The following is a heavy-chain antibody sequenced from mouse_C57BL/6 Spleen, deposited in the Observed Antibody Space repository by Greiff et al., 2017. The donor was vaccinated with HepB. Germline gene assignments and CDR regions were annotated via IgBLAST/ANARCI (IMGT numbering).Heavy chain of an antibody. Sequence: VKLVESGAELARPGASVKMSCKASGYTFTSYTMHWVKQRPGQGLEWIGYINPSSGYTKYNQKFKDKATLTADKSSSTDYMQLSSLTSEDSAVYYCARSGYYGSSYNFDYWGQGTTLTVSS. CDR3: ARSGYYGSSYNFDY. J-gene: IGHJ2*01. D-gene: IGHD1-1*01. V-gene: IGHV1-4*01. CDR1: GYTFTSYT. CDR2: INPSSGYT.